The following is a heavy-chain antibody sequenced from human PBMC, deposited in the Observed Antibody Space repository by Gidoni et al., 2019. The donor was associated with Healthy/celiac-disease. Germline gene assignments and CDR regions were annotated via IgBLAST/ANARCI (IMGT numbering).Heavy chain of an antibody. D-gene: IGHD2-2*01. Sequence: QATLKESGPVLVKPTDTLTLTSTVSGFPLSNSRMGVSCIRQPPVKALEWLAHIFSNDEKSYSTSLKSRLTISKDTSKSQVVLTMTNMDPVDTATYYCARSGTRAYYYGMDVWGQGTTVTVSS. CDR3: ARSGTRAYYYGMDV. CDR2: IFSNDEK. V-gene: IGHV2-26*01. CDR1: GFPLSNSRMG. J-gene: IGHJ6*02.